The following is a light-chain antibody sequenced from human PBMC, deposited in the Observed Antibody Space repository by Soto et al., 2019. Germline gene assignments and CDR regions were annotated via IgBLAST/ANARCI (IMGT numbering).Light chain of an antibody. CDR2: QDS. CDR3: QAWDRSTEVV. J-gene: IGLJ2*01. CDR1: KLGDKY. Sequence: SYELTQPPSVSVSPGQTASITCSGDKLGDKYACWYQQKPGQSPVLVIYQDSKRPSGIPERFSGSNSGNTATLTISGTQAMDEADYYSQAWDRSTEVVFGGGTQLTVL. V-gene: IGLV3-1*01.